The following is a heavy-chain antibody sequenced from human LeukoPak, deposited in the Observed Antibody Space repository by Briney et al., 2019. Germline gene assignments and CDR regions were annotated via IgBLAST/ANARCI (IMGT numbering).Heavy chain of an antibody. D-gene: IGHD3-10*01. Sequence: ASVKVSCKASGYTFTGYYIHWVRQAPGQGLEWMGWINPNTGGRDYAQKFQGRVTMTRDTSISAAYMELSSLKSDDTAVYYCARTQEYGSGSFPFDYWGQGTPVTVSS. J-gene: IGHJ4*02. CDR2: INPNTGGR. V-gene: IGHV1-2*02. CDR1: GYTFTGYY. CDR3: ARTQEYGSGSFPFDY.